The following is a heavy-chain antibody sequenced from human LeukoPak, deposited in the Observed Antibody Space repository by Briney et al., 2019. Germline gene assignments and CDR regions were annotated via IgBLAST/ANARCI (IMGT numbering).Heavy chain of an antibody. CDR2: ISSSSSYI. CDR3: ARDPPDYYDSSGYHYFDY. D-gene: IGHD3-22*01. J-gene: IGHJ4*02. Sequence: AGGSLRLSCAASGFTFSSYSMNWVRQAPGKGLEWVSSISSSSSYIYYADSVEGRFTISRDNAKNSLYLQMNSLRAEDTAVYYCARDPPDYYDSSGYHYFDYWGQGTLVTVSS. V-gene: IGHV3-21*01. CDR1: GFTFSSYS.